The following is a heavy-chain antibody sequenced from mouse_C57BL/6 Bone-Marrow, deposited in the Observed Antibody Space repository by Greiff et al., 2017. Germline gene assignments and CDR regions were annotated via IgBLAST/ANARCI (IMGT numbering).Heavy chain of an antibody. CDR1: VFYITDDY. CDR3: TPTGYYFDY. J-gene: IGHJ2*01. CDR2: IDPAPGDT. Sequence: EVQLQQSGAELVRPGASVKLSCTASVFYITDDYMRWVKQRPEQVLEWILWIDPAPGDTAYASKFQGKATITADTSSNTAYLQLSSLTSEDTAVYYCTPTGYYFDYWGQGTTLTVSS. V-gene: IGHV14-4*01. D-gene: IGHD4-1*02.